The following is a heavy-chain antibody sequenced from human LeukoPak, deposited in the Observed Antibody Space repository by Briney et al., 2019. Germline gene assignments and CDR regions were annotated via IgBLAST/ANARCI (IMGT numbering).Heavy chain of an antibody. J-gene: IGHJ6*03. CDR2: ISGGGDFT. Sequence: QTGGSLRLSCAASGFTFRSFAMNWVRQAPGKGLECVSAISGGGDFTKYADSVKGRFTISRDNSKSTLYLQMNSLRAEDTAVYYCAKSVFDSSGDPYMDVWGKGTTVTISS. CDR1: GFTFRSFA. D-gene: IGHD3-22*01. CDR3: AKSVFDSSGDPYMDV. V-gene: IGHV3-23*01.